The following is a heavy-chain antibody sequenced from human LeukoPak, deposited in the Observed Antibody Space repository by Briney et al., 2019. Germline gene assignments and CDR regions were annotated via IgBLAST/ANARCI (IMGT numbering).Heavy chain of an antibody. J-gene: IGHJ4*02. CDR3: ARVYLISGSYQDY. Sequence: GGSLRLSCAASGFTFSSYSMTWVRQAPGKGLEWVSYISSSSSFIYYADSVKGRFTISRDNAKNSLFLQMNSLRAEDTAVYYCARVYLISGSYQDYWGQGTLVTVSS. D-gene: IGHD1-26*01. CDR2: ISSSSSFI. CDR1: GFTFSSYS. V-gene: IGHV3-21*01.